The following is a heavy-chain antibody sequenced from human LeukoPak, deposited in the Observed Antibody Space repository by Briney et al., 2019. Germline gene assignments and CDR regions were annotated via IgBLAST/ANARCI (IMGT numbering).Heavy chain of an antibody. CDR3: ARDRLLGNYYYMDV. Sequence: GGSLRLSCSASGLTFSNYNMNWVRQPPGKGLEWVSYISSSSSTIYYADSVKGRFTISRDNAKNSLYLQINSLRAEDTAVYYCARDRLLGNYYYMDVWGKGTTVTVSS. V-gene: IGHV3-48*01. CDR1: GLTFSNYN. J-gene: IGHJ6*03. CDR2: ISSSSSTI. D-gene: IGHD7-27*01.